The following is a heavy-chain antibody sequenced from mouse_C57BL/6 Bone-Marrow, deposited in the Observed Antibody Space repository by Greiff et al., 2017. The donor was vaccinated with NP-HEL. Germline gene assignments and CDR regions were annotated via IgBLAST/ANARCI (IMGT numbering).Heavy chain of an antibody. D-gene: IGHD2-5*01. Sequence: EVQLVESGGDLVKPGGSLKLSCAASGFTFSSYGMSWVRQTPDKRLEWVATISSGGSYTYYPDSVKGRFTISRDNAKNTLYLQMSSLKSEDTAMYYCARQPTIVTTSNYYAMDYWGQGTSVTVSS. CDR1: GFTFSSYG. J-gene: IGHJ4*01. CDR2: ISSGGSYT. V-gene: IGHV5-6*01. CDR3: ARQPTIVTTSNYYAMDY.